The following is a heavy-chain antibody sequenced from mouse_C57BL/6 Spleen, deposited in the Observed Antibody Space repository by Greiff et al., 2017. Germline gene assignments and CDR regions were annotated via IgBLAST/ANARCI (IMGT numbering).Heavy chain of an antibody. D-gene: IGHD2-2*01. CDR3: ARIYYGYDEAMDY. Sequence: QVQLKQPGAELVKPGASVKVSCKASGYTFTSYWMHWVKQRPGQGLEWIGRIHPSDSDTNYNQKFKGKATLTVDKSSSTAYMQLSSLTSEDSAVYYCARIYYGYDEAMDYWGQGTSVTVSS. CDR2: IHPSDSDT. V-gene: IGHV1-74*01. J-gene: IGHJ4*01. CDR1: GYTFTSYW.